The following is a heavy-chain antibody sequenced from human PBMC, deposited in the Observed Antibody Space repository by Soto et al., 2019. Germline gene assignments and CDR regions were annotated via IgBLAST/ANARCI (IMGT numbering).Heavy chain of an antibody. J-gene: IGHJ6*02. CDR2: IKHSGIT. CDR1: GGSITNYY. D-gene: IGHD3-10*01. V-gene: IGHV4-34*01. Sequence: PSETLSLPFTISGGSITNYYWMWIRPPPGTRLEWIGEIKHSGITNYDPALESRVTISVHTSKIQSSLKLRSVTAADTAVSYCGRGVGIWRQNYGMDVGGQETTVDVSS. CDR3: GRGVGIWRQNYGMDV.